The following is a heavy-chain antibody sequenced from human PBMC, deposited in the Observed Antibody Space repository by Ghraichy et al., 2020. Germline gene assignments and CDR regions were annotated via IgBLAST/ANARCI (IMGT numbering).Heavy chain of an antibody. CDR3: ARLRDILTGYDAFDI. J-gene: IGHJ3*02. V-gene: IGHV3-53*01. CDR1: GFTVSSNY. D-gene: IGHD3-9*01. Sequence: GGSLRLSCAASGFTVSSNYMSWVRQAPGKGLEWVSVIYSGGSTYYADSVKGRFTISRDNSKNTLYLQMNSLRAEDTAVYYCARLRDILTGYDAFDIWGQGTMVTVSS. CDR2: IYSGGST.